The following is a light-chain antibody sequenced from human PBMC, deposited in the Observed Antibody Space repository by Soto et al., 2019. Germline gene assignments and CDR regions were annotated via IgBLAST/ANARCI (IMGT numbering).Light chain of an antibody. J-gene: IGLJ2*01. Sequence: SSELTQPLSVSVALGQTARITCGGNNIGSKNVHWYQQKPGQAPVLVIYRDSNRPSGIPERFSGSNSGNTATLTINRAQVGDEADYYCQVGDSSTVFGGGTKLTVL. CDR1: NIGSKN. V-gene: IGLV3-9*01. CDR2: RDS. CDR3: QVGDSSTV.